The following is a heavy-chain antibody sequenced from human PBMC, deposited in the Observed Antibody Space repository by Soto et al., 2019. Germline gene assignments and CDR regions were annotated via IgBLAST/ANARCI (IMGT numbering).Heavy chain of an antibody. CDR1: GYTVSNYH. CDR2: INPSGETT. J-gene: IGHJ2*01. D-gene: IGHD3-3*01. V-gene: IGHV1-46*01. Sequence: ASVKVSCKASGYTVSNYHMHWVRQAPGQGLEWMGIINPSGETTTYAQKFQAWVTMTADTSISTAYLELSRLRSDHTAVYYCAREIRSGYYKYWYFDLWGRGTLVTVSS. CDR3: AREIRSGYYKYWYFDL.